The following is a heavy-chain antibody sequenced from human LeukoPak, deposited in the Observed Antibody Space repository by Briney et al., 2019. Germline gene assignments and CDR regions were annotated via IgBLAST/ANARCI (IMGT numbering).Heavy chain of an antibody. V-gene: IGHV3-21*01. Sequence: GGSLRLSCAASGFTFSSYSMNWVRRAPGKGLEWVSSVSSTGSYIYYADSLKGRFTISRDNAKNSLYLQMNSLRAEDTAVYYCARYRITGTSNYFDYWGLGTLVTV. D-gene: IGHD1-7*01. CDR3: ARYRITGTSNYFDY. CDR2: VSSTGSYI. CDR1: GFTFSSYS. J-gene: IGHJ4*02.